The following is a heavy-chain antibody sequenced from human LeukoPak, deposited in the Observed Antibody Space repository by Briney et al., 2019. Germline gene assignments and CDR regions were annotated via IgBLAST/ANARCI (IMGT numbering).Heavy chain of an antibody. CDR3: AKARPTYMFRGVPLDV. CDR2: IKQDGSEK. Sequence: GGSLRLSCAASGFTFSIYWMNWVRQAPGKGLEWVANIKQDGSEKHYVNSVKGRFTISRDNSKNTLYLQMNSLRAEDTAVYYCAKARPTYMFRGVPLDVWGKGTTVPVSS. J-gene: IGHJ6*04. CDR1: GFTFSIYW. D-gene: IGHD3-10*01. V-gene: IGHV3-7*01.